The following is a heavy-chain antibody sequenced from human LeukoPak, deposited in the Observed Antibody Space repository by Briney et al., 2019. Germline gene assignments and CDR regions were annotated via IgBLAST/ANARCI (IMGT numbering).Heavy chain of an antibody. CDR1: GYTFTGYY. V-gene: IGHV1-2*02. Sequence: GASVKVSCKASGYTFTGYYMHWVRQAPGRGLEWMGCINPNSGGTNYAQKFQGRVTMTRDTSISTAYMELRRLRSDDTAVYYCATDGGGMGWQWLKYYFDYWGQGTLVTVSS. D-gene: IGHD6-19*01. CDR3: ATDGGGMGWQWLKYYFDY. CDR2: INPNSGGT. J-gene: IGHJ4*02.